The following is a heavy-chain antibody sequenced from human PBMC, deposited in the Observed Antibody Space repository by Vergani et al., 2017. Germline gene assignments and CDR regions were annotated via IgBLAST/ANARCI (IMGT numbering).Heavy chain of an antibody. CDR2: ISSSGSTI. CDR3: ARDLGSYYYDSSGYYGGFDY. V-gene: IGHV3-48*04. Sequence: EVQLLESGGGLVQPGGSLRLSCAASGFTFSSYAMSWVRQAPGKGLEWVSYISSSGSTIYYADSVKGRFTISRYNAKNSLYLQMNSLRAEDTAVYYCARDLGSYYYDSSGYYGGFDYWGQGTLVTVSS. D-gene: IGHD3-22*01. CDR1: GFTFSSYA. J-gene: IGHJ4*02.